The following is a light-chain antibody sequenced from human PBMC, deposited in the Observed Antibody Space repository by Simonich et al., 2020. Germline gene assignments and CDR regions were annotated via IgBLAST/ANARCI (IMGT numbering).Light chain of an antibody. Sequence: QSALTQPASVSGSPGQSITISCTGTSSDVGGYNYVSWYQQHPDKAPKLRIYDVSKRPSGVSNRFSGSTSGNTASLTISGLQAEDEADYYCSSYTSSSTYVVFGGGTKLTVL. CDR3: SSYTSSSTYVV. V-gene: IGLV2-14*01. J-gene: IGLJ2*01. CDR1: SSDVGGYNY. CDR2: DVS.